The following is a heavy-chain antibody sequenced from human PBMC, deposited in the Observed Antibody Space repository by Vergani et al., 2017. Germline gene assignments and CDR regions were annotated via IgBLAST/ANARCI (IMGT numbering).Heavy chain of an antibody. CDR2: ISSSSSTI. J-gene: IGHJ6*02. CDR1: GFTFSSYS. CDR3: ARFPLTTVATGHTDYYYGMDV. V-gene: IGHV3-48*01. Sequence: EVHLVESGGGLAQPGGSLRLSCAASGFTFSSYSMNWVRQAPGKGLEWVSYISSSSSTIYYADSVKGRFPISRDNAKNSLYLQMNSLRAEDTAVYYCARFPLTTVATGHTDYYYGMDVWGQGTTVTVSS. D-gene: IGHD4-17*01.